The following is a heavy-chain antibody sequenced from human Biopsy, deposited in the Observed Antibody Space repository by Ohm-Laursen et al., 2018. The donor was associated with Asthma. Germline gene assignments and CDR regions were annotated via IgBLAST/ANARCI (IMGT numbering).Heavy chain of an antibody. D-gene: IGHD6-6*01. Sequence: SSLRLSCAASGFSFSNYGMHWVRQAPGKGLDWVAVISFDGTNRNYTDSVKGRLTISRDNSKDTLYLQVNSLRGDDTAVYYCARGKTWGRSYYFDYWGQGTLATVSS. CDR1: GFSFSNYG. V-gene: IGHV3-30*03. CDR3: ARGKTWGRSYYFDY. J-gene: IGHJ4*02. CDR2: ISFDGTNR.